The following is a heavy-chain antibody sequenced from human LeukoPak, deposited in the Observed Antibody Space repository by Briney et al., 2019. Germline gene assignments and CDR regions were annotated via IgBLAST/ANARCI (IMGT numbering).Heavy chain of an antibody. V-gene: IGHV1-18*01. CDR3: ARLAYNWNDRGAFDI. CDR2: ISAYNGNT. Sequence: GASGKVSCKASGYTFTSYGISWVRQAPGQGLEWMGWISAYNGNTNYAQKLQGRVTMNTDTSTSTGYMELRSLRSDDTAVYYCARLAYNWNDRGAFDIWGQGTMVTVSS. J-gene: IGHJ3*02. CDR1: GYTFTSYG. D-gene: IGHD1-1*01.